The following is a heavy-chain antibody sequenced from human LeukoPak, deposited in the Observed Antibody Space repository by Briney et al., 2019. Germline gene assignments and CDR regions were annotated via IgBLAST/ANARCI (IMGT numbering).Heavy chain of an antibody. CDR1: GGTFSSYA. V-gene: IGHV1-69*13. J-gene: IGHJ3*02. CDR2: IIPIFGTA. CDR3: AGLWFGESDAFDI. Sequence: VASVKVSCKASGGTFSSYAISWVRQAPGQGLEWMGGIIPIFGTANYAQKFQGRVTITADETTSTAYMELSSLRSEDTAVYYCAGLWFGESDAFDIWGQGTMVTVSS. D-gene: IGHD3-10*01.